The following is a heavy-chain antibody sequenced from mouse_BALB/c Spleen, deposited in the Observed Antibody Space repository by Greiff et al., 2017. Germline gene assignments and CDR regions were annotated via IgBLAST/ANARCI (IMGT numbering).Heavy chain of an antibody. CDR3: ARVRGNYFDY. Sequence: QVQLKQSGAELAKPGASVKMSCKASGYTFTSYWMHWVKQRPGQGLEWIGYINPSTGYTEYNQKFKDKATLTADKSSSTAYMQLSSLTSEDSAVYYCARVRGNYFDYWGQGTTLTVSS. V-gene: IGHV1-7*01. J-gene: IGHJ2*01. CDR1: GYTFTSYW. CDR2: INPSTGYT.